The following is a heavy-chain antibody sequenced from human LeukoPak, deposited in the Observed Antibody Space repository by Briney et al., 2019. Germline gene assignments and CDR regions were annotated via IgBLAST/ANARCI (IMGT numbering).Heavy chain of an antibody. J-gene: IGHJ4*02. CDR3: ARVTTGGSYNY. D-gene: IGHD3-22*01. CDR2: IYTSGST. V-gene: IGHV4-61*02. CDR1: GGSISSGSYY. Sequence: SETLSLTCTVSGGSISSGSYYWSWIRQPAGKGLEWIGRIYTSGSTNYNPSLKSRVTISLDTSENHFSLKLSSVTAADTAVYYCARVTTGGSYNYWGQGTLVTVSS.